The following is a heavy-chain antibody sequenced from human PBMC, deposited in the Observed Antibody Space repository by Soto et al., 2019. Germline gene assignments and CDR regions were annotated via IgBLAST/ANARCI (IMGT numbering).Heavy chain of an antibody. Sequence: DSVQGSCNASGYTFTSYGVSWVRQAPGQGLKWMGWISAYNGNPNYAQKLQGRVTMTTDTSTSTAYMELRRLRSDDTAVSYCARRDVQLSLRIRDYWGQGPLGTVSA. CDR1: GYTFTSYG. CDR2: ISAYNGNP. D-gene: IGHD5-18*01. J-gene: IGHJ4*02. V-gene: IGHV1-18*01. CDR3: ARRDVQLSLRIRDY.